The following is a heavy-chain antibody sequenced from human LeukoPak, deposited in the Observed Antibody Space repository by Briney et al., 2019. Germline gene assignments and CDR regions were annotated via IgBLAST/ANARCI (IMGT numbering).Heavy chain of an antibody. CDR2: INNDGSGT. V-gene: IGHV3-74*01. J-gene: IGHJ4*02. Sequence: PGGSLRLSCAASGFTFSNYWMHWVRQAPGKGLVWVSRINNDGSGTDYADSVRGRFTISRDNAKNTLYLQMNSLRVEDTAVYYCARSYYYDRIGRLDNWGQGTLVTLSS. CDR1: GFTFSNYW. CDR3: ARSYYYDRIGRLDN. D-gene: IGHD3-22*01.